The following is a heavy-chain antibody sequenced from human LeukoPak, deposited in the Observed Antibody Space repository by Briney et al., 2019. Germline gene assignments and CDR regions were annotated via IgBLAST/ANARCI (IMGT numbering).Heavy chain of an antibody. CDR2: ISAYNGNT. Sequence: ASVKVSFKASGYTFTSYGISWVRQAPGQGLEWMGWISAYNGNTNYAQKLQGRVTMTTDTSTSTAYMELRSLRSEDTAVYYCARGYSSSWYLKYYYYYGMDVWGQGTTVTVSS. J-gene: IGHJ6*02. V-gene: IGHV1-18*01. CDR1: GYTFTSYG. CDR3: ARGYSSSWYLKYYYYYGMDV. D-gene: IGHD6-13*01.